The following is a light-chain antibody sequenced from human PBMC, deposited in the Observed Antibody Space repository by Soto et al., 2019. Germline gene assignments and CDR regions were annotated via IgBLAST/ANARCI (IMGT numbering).Light chain of an antibody. V-gene: IGKV1-39*01. Sequence: DIQMTQSPSSLSASVGDRVTITCRANQTISDHLNWYQQKPGKAPNLLIYAASSFQVGVPSRFSGSGSGTDFTLTITSLQPEDFATYYCQQSYSTPWTFGQGTKWIS. CDR3: QQSYSTPWT. CDR1: QTISDH. J-gene: IGKJ1*01. CDR2: AAS.